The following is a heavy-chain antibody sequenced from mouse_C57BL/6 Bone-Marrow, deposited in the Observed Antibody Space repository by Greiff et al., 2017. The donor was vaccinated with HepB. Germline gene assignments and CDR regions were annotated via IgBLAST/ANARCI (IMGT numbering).Heavy chain of an antibody. CDR3: ASSLYYAMDY. CDR1: GFSFTSYG. CDR2: IWGVGST. J-gene: IGHJ4*01. V-gene: IGHV2-6*01. Sequence: VKLQESGPGLVAPSQSLSITCTVSGFSFTSYGVDWVRQSPGKGLEWLGVIWGVGSTNYNSALKSRLSISKNNSKSQVFLKMNSLQTDDTAMYYCASSLYYAMDYWGQGTSVTVSS.